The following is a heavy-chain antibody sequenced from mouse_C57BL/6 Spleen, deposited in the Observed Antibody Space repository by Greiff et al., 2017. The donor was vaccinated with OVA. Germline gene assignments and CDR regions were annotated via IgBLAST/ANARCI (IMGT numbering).Heavy chain of an antibody. V-gene: IGHV1-80*01. CDR2: ICPGDGDT. D-gene: IGHD2-5*01. Sequence: VQLQQSGAELVKPGASVKISCTASGYAFSSYWMNWVRQRPGKGLEWIGQICPGDGDTNYNGKFKGQFTLTADKSASTAYMQLSSLTTEDSAVYFCARPGYYSSYYAMDYWGQGTAVTVSS. CDR1: GYAFSSYW. J-gene: IGHJ4*01. CDR3: ARPGYYSSYYAMDY.